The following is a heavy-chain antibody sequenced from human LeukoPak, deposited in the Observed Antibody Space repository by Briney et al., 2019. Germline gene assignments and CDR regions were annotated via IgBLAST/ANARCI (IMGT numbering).Heavy chain of an antibody. D-gene: IGHD3-10*01. CDR1: GGSFSGYY. CDR2: INHSGST. V-gene: IGHV4-34*01. CDR3: ARVKRYYYGSGGIGWFDP. J-gene: IGHJ5*02. Sequence: SETLSLTCAVYGGSFSGYYWSWIRQPPGEGLEWIGEINHSGSTNYNPSLKSRVTISVDTSKNQFSLKLSSVTAADTAVYYCARVKRYYYGSGGIGWFDPWGQGTLVTVSS.